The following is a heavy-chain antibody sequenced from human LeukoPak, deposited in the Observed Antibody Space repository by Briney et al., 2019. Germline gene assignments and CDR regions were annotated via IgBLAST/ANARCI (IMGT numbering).Heavy chain of an antibody. CDR1: GYTFTGYY. D-gene: IGHD6-19*01. J-gene: IGHJ3*02. V-gene: IGHV1-2*02. CDR3: ARGGTGYSSGWLRAFDI. CDR2: INPHSGGT. Sequence: ASVKVSCKASGYTFTGYYPHWVRQAPGQGLEWMGWINPHSGGTNYAQKFQGRVTMTRDTSISTVYMELSSLRSDDTAVYYCARGGTGYSSGWLRAFDIWGQGTMVTVSS.